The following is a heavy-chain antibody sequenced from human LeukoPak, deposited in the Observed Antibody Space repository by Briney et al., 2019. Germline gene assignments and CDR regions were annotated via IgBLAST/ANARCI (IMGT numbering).Heavy chain of an antibody. J-gene: IGHJ4*02. CDR2: INSDRSSI. D-gene: IGHD6-19*01. Sequence: PGGSLRLSCAASGFAFSDNWMHWVRQAPGKGLEWVSAINSDRSSINYADSVQGRFTISRDNAKNMLYLQMDSLRAEDTSVYYCTSPPSIAVADPLDSWGQGTLVTVSS. V-gene: IGHV3-74*01. CDR3: TSPPSIAVADPLDS. CDR1: GFAFSDNW.